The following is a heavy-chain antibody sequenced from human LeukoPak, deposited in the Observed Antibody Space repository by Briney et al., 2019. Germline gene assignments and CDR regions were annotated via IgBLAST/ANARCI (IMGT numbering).Heavy chain of an antibody. CDR1: GGSISSSSYY. CDR2: IYYSGST. V-gene: IGHV4-39*07. D-gene: IGHD3-22*01. CDR3: ARDSYYYDSTGYYRFDY. Sequence: SETLSLTCTVSGGSISSSSYYWGWIRQPPGKGLEWIGSIYYSGSTYYNPSLKSRVTISVDTSKNQFSLKLSSVTAADTAVYYCARDSYYYDSTGYYRFDYWGQGTLVTVSS. J-gene: IGHJ4*02.